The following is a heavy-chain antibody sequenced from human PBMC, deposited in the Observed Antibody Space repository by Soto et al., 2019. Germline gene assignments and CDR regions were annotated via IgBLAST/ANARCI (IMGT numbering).Heavy chain of an antibody. V-gene: IGHV3-33*01. D-gene: IGHD4-17*01. CDR1: GFTFSSYG. CDR3: ARGGDYGDSIYTY. CDR2: IWYDGSNK. Sequence: QVQLVESGGGVVQPGRSLRISCAASGFTFSSYGMHWVRQAPGKGLEWVAVIWYDGSNKYYADSVKGRFTISRDNSKNTVYLQMNSLRAEDTAVYYCARGGDYGDSIYTYWGQGTLVPVSS. J-gene: IGHJ4*02.